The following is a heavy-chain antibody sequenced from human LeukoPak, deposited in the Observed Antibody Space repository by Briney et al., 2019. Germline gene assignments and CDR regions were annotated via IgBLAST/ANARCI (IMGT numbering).Heavy chain of an antibody. J-gene: IGHJ4*02. V-gene: IGHV3-53*01. D-gene: IGHD1-26*01. Sequence: GGSLRLSCAASGFTVSNNYLHWVRQAPGKGLEWVSVIYSGGTTYYANSVKGRFTISRDNSKNTLYLQMNSLRAEDTAVYYCAKDLHVRGSWPFDYWGQGTLVTVSS. CDR3: AKDLHVRGSWPFDY. CDR1: GFTVSNNY. CDR2: IYSGGTT.